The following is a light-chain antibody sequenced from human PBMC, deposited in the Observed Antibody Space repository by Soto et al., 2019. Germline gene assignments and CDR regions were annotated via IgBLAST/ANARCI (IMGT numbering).Light chain of an antibody. J-gene: IGLJ1*01. Sequence: QSALTQPPSVSGSPGQSVTISCTATTTDSDNYDIVSWYQQAPGTAPKLIIYDVNNRPSGAPDRFSGSTSGNTASLTISGLQAEDETDYFCSLYSSNGSLIFGPGTKVTVL. CDR3: SLYSSNGSLI. CDR2: DVN. CDR1: TTDSDNYDI. V-gene: IGLV2-18*01.